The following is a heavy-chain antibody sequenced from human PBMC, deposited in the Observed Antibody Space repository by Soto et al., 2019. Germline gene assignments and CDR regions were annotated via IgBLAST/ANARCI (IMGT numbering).Heavy chain of an antibody. CDR1: GCTFGGFG. Sequence: LGCTFGGFGSHLRIKTKSKGLEWMAVISYDGVNKYYADSVKGRFTISRDNSKNTLYLQMNSLRAEDTAVFNCARDLFYCRSTRCRYALSWLHSW. J-gene: IGHJ5*01. CDR3: ARDLFYCRSTRCRYALSWLHS. CDR2: ISYDGVNK. V-gene: IGHV3-30-3*01. D-gene: IGHD2-2*01.